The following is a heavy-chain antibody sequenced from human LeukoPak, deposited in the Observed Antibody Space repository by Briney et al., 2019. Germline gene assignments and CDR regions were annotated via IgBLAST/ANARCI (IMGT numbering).Heavy chain of an antibody. Sequence: GGSLRLSCTASGFSFSGHWMHWARQLPGKGLVWVSRISPTGSTTSYADSVKGRFTVSRGNAKNTLYLQVNNLRAEDTAEYYCARGPNSNWSGLDFWGQGTLLTVSS. V-gene: IGHV3-74*01. CDR3: ARGPNSNWSGLDF. J-gene: IGHJ4*02. CDR1: GFSFSGHW. CDR2: ISPTGSTT. D-gene: IGHD6-6*01.